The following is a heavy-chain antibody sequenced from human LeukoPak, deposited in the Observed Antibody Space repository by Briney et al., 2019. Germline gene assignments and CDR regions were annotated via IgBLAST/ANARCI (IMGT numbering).Heavy chain of an antibody. CDR2: IFHTGSI. V-gene: IGHV4-38-2*01. D-gene: IGHD3-22*01. J-gene: IGHJ3*01. CDR3: VRMGVSYYYDSSTYYPVAFDV. Sequence: PSETLSLTCGVSGYSISGGYYWGWIRQSPGKGLEWIATIFHTGSIYHNPSLKSRVILSVDTSKNQFSLILTSVTAADTAVYYCVRMGVSYYYDSSTYYPVAFDVWDQGTMVTVSS. CDR1: GYSISGGYY.